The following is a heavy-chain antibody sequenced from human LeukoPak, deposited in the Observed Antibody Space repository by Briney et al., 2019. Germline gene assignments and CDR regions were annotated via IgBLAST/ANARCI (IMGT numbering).Heavy chain of an antibody. Sequence: PGGTLSLSCAASGFTFSSYAMSWVRQAPGKGLEWVSAISGSGGSNYYADSVKGRFTSSRDNSKNTLYLQMNSLRAEDTAVYYCAKDPPASGLRPEFNWGQGTLVTVSS. CDR2: ISGSGGSN. D-gene: IGHD6-19*01. J-gene: IGHJ4*02. V-gene: IGHV3-23*01. CDR3: AKDPPASGLRPEFN. CDR1: GFTFSSYA.